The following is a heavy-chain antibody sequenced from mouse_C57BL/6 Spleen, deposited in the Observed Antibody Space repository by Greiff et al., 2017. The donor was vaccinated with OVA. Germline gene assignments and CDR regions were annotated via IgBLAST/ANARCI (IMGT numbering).Heavy chain of an antibody. D-gene: IGHD1-1*01. Sequence: QVQLKESGAELVRPGASVTLSCKASGYTFTDYEMHWVKQTPVHGLEWIGAIDPETGGTAYNQKFKGKAILTADKSSSTAYMELRSLTSEDSAVYYCTKFITTVVPIDYWGQGTTLTVSS. V-gene: IGHV1-15*01. J-gene: IGHJ2*01. CDR3: TKFITTVVPIDY. CDR1: GYTFTDYE. CDR2: IDPETGGT.